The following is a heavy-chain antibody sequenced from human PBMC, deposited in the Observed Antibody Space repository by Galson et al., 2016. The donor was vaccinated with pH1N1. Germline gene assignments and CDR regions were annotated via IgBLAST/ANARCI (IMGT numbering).Heavy chain of an antibody. CDR3: ARYGDSGFYLDY. CDR2: IYSSGST. CDR1: GGSISRSY. D-gene: IGHD4-17*01. J-gene: IGHJ4*02. V-gene: IGHV4-59*01. Sequence: ETLSLTCTVSGGSISRSYWTWIRQPPGKGLEWIGYIYSSGSTNYSPALQSRVTMSVDTSKNEFSLTLRSVTAAATAVYFCARYGDSGFYLDYWGQGSLVTVSS.